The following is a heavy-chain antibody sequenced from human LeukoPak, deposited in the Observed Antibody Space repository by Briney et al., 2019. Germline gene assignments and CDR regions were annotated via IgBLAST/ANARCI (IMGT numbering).Heavy chain of an antibody. CDR3: TTTYCSGGSCYRGRYYFDY. CDR2: SKRKIDGGTT. CDR1: GFTFSNAW. V-gene: IGHV3-15*07. Sequence: GGSLRLSCAASGFTFSNAWLNWVRQAPGKGLEWVGRSKRKIDGGTTDYGAPMKGRFTISRDDSKNTLYLQMNSLKTEDTAVYYCTTTYCSGGSCYRGRYYFDYWGQGTLVTVSS. D-gene: IGHD2-15*01. J-gene: IGHJ4*02.